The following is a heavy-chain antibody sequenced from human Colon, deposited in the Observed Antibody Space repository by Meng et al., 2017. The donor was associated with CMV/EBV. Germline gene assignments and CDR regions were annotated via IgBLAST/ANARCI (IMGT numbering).Heavy chain of an antibody. V-gene: IGHV4-38-2*02. D-gene: IGHD3-10*01. CDR2: IYHSGST. CDR3: ARASSPMVRGLIITTTYLNSWFDP. CDR1: GYSISSGYY. Sequence: GSLRLSCTVSGYSISSGYYWGWVRQPPGKGLEWIGSIYHSGSTYYNPSLKSRVTISIDTTKSQFPLKVSSVTAADTAVYYCARASSPMVRGLIITTTYLNSWFDPWGQGTLVTVSS. J-gene: IGHJ5*02.